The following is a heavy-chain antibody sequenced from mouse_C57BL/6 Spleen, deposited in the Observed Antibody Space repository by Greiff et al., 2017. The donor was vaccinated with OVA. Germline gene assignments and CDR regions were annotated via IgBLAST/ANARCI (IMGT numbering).Heavy chain of an antibody. CDR2: INPNNGGT. CDR3: ARTGTTVPAMDY. J-gene: IGHJ4*01. Sequence: VQLQQSGPELVKPGASVKISCKASGYTFTDYYMNWVKQSHGKSLEWIGDINPNNGGTSYNQKFKGKATLTVDKSSSTAYMELRSLTSEDSAVYYCARTGTTVPAMDYWGQGTSVTGPS. V-gene: IGHV1-26*01. D-gene: IGHD1-1*01. CDR1: GYTFTDYY.